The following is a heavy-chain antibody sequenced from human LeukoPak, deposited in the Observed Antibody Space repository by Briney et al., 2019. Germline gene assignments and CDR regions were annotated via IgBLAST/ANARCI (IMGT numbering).Heavy chain of an antibody. Sequence: PGGALRLSCAASGFTFSSYAMHWVRQAPGKGLEWVAVISYDGSNKYYADSVKGRFTISRDNCKNTLYLQMSSLRAEDTAMYYCVKGMYSGSYVRLDYWGQGTLVTVSS. D-gene: IGHD1-26*01. CDR3: VKGMYSGSYVRLDY. CDR1: GFTFSSYA. V-gene: IGHV3-30*14. J-gene: IGHJ4*02. CDR2: ISYDGSNK.